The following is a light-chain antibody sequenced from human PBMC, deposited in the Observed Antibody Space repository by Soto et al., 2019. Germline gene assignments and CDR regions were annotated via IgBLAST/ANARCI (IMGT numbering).Light chain of an antibody. CDR3: SSYTSSSTYV. V-gene: IGLV2-14*01. Sequence: QSALTQPASVSGSPGQSITISCTGTSSDVGGYNYVSWYQQHPGKAPKLMIYDVSNRPSGVSNRCSGSKSGNTASLTISGLQAEDEADYNCSSYTSSSTYVFGTGTKLTVL. CDR1: SSDVGGYNY. J-gene: IGLJ1*01. CDR2: DVS.